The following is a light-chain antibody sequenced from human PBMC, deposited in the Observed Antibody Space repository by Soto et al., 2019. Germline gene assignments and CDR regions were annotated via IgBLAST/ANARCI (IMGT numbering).Light chain of an antibody. Sequence: AIQMNQSPSSLSASIGDRVTISCRASLDIGNDLGWYQQIPGQAPKRLIYATSRLQRGTRSSSSGSGSGTDFTLTTSILQPEDFETYYCLQDYSYPYTLGHGTKLEIK. CDR3: LQDYSYPYT. CDR2: ATS. CDR1: LDIGND. V-gene: IGKV1-6*01. J-gene: IGKJ2*01.